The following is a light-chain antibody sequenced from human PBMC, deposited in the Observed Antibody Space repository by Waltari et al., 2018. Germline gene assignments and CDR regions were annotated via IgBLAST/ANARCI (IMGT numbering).Light chain of an antibody. CDR3: QQYGSSAPWT. Sequence: EFVLTQSPGTLSLSPGEPATLSCRASQSVGSSFLSWYQQKPGQAPKLLIYGASNRAAGIPDRFSGSGSGTDFTLTISRLEPEDFAVYYCQQYGSSAPWTFGQGTKVEIK. J-gene: IGKJ1*01. CDR1: QSVGSSF. V-gene: IGKV3-20*01. CDR2: GAS.